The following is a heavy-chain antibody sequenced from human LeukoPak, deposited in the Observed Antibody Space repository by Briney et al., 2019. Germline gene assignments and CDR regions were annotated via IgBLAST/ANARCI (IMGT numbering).Heavy chain of an antibody. V-gene: IGHV4-4*07. CDR1: GGSISSYY. Sequence: SETLSLTCTVSGGSISSYYWSWIRQPAGKGLEWIGRIYTSGSTNYNPSLKSRVTMSVDTSKNQFSLKLSSVTAADTAMYYCARGRAWELPVGYYFDYWGQGTLVTVSS. CDR3: ARGRAWELPVGYYFDY. CDR2: IYTSGST. D-gene: IGHD1-26*01. J-gene: IGHJ4*02.